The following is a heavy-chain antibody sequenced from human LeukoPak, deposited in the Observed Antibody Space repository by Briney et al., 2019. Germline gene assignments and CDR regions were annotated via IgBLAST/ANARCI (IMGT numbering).Heavy chain of an antibody. CDR2: ISSGSLYI. Sequence: PGGSLRLSCAASGFTLSTYSLNWVRQAPGKGLEWVSSISSGSLYIYYADSVKGRFTISRDNAKNSLFLQMNSLRAEDTALYYCAKDAGEIHWELLAYYYYYMDVWGKGTTVTVSS. CDR3: AKDAGEIHWELLAYYYYYMDV. J-gene: IGHJ6*03. CDR1: GFTLSTYS. V-gene: IGHV3-21*04. D-gene: IGHD1-26*01.